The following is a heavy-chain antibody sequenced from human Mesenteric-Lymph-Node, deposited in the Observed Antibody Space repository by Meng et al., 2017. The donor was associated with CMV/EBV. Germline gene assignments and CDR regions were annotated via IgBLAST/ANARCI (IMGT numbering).Heavy chain of an antibody. Sequence: GGSLRLSCAASGFSVSSKYMGWVRQAPGKGLEWVSVLYSGGSTYYADSVKGRFTISRDNSKNTLYLQMNSLRAEDTAVYYCAKRAYDFWSGYYIYWGQGTLVTVSS. CDR1: GFSVSSKY. CDR2: LYSGGST. D-gene: IGHD3-3*01. CDR3: AKRAYDFWSGYYIY. J-gene: IGHJ4*02. V-gene: IGHV3-66*02.